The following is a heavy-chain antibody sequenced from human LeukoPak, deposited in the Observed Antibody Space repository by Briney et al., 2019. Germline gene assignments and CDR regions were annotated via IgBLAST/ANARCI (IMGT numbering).Heavy chain of an antibody. D-gene: IGHD3-10*01. CDR2: ISASGGST. CDR1: GGSVISNE. V-gene: IGHV3-23*01. CDR3: AKGRYSHGSGPDC. J-gene: IGHJ4*02. Sequence: GTLSITCAVSGGSVISNEWWSWVRQSPGKGLEWVSAISASGGSTYYADSVKGRFTISRDNSKNTLYLQMNSLTAEDTAVYYCAKGRYSHGSGPDCWGQGTLVTVSA.